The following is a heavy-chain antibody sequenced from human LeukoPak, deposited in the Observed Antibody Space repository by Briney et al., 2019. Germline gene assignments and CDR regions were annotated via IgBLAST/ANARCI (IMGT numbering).Heavy chain of an antibody. CDR3: ARGQQWRANLDY. CDR1: GDSISSGSYY. D-gene: IGHD6-19*01. Sequence: PSETLSLTCSVSGDSISSGSYYWGWIRQPPGKGLEWIGSIYYSGSTYYTPSLKSRVTISVDTPKNQFSLKLSSVTAADTAVYYCARGQQWRANLDYWGQGTLVTVSS. J-gene: IGHJ4*02. CDR2: IYYSGST. V-gene: IGHV4-39*01.